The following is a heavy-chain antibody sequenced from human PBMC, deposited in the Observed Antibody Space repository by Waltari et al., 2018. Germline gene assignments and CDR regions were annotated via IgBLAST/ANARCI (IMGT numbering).Heavy chain of an antibody. V-gene: IGHV4-38-2*01. D-gene: IGHD3-22*01. CDR1: GYSISSGYY. CDR3: ARYYYDSSGYCFDY. J-gene: IGHJ4*02. Sequence: QVQLQESGPGLVKPSETLSLTCAVSGYSISSGYYWGWIRQPPGKGLEWIGSIYHSGSTYYNPSLKSRVTISVDTSKNQFSLKLSSVTAADTAVYYCARYYYDSSGYCFDYWGQGTLVTVSS. CDR2: IYHSGST.